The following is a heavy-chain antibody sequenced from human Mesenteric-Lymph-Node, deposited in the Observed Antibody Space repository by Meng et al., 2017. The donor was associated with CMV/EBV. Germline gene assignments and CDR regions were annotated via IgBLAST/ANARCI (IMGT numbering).Heavy chain of an antibody. J-gene: IGHJ4*02. Sequence: LSCAASGFTFSSYAMHWVRQAPGKGLEWVAVISYDGSNKYYADSVKGRFTISRDNSKNTLYLQMNSLRAEDTAVYYCARGPYSSPRGHWGQGTLVTVSS. CDR1: GFTFSSYA. V-gene: IGHV3-30-3*01. CDR3: ARGPYSSPRGH. D-gene: IGHD6-13*01. CDR2: ISYDGSNK.